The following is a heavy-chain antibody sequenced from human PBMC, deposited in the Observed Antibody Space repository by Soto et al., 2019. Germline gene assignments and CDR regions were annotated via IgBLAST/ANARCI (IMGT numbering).Heavy chain of an antibody. CDR2: IKSKTDGGTT. CDR1: GFTFSNAW. V-gene: IGHV3-15*01. CDR3: TVCSGGSCYSSSTDAFDI. Sequence: GESLKISCAASGFTFSNAWMSWVRQAPGKGLEWVGRIKSKTDGGTTDYAAPVKGRFTISRDDSKNTPYRQMNSLKTEDTAVYYCTVCSGGSCYSSSTDAFDIWGQGTMVTVSS. J-gene: IGHJ3*02. D-gene: IGHD2-15*01.